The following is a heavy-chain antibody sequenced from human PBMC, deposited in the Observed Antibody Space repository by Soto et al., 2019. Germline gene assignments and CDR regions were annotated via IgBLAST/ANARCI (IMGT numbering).Heavy chain of an antibody. Sequence: QVQLVESGGGVVQPGRSLRLSCAASGFTFSSYGMHWVRQAPGKGLEWVAVIWYDGSNKYYADSVKGRFTISRDNSKNTLYLQMNSLRAEDTAVYYCARDVDPAYSNNWYYDYYGMDVWGQGTTVTVSS. V-gene: IGHV3-33*01. D-gene: IGHD6-13*01. CDR2: IWYDGSNK. CDR3: ARDVDPAYSNNWYYDYYGMDV. CDR1: GFTFSSYG. J-gene: IGHJ6*02.